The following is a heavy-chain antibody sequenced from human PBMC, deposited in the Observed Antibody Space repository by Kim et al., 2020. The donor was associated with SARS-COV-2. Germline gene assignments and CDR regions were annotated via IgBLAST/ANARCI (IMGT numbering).Heavy chain of an antibody. D-gene: IGHD5-12*01. J-gene: IGHJ4*01. CDR3: ARQYSGYAREEFDY. V-gene: IGHV4-61*01. CDR2: IYYSGST. CDR1: GGSVSSGSYY. Sequence: SETLSLTCTVSGGSVSSGSYYWSWILQPPGKGLEWIGYIYYSGSTNYNPSLKSRVTISVDTSKNQFSLKLSSVTAADTAVYYCARQYSGYAREEFDYWG.